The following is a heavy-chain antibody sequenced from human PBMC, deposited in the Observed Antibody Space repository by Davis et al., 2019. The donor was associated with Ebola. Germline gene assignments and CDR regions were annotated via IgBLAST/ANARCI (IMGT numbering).Heavy chain of an antibody. CDR2: IYYSGST. D-gene: IGHD3-22*01. CDR3: ARHGGVDAYDSSGYRDAFDI. CDR1: GGSISSYY. J-gene: IGHJ3*02. V-gene: IGHV4-59*08. Sequence: PSETLSLTCTVSGGSISSYYWSWIRQPPGKGLEWIGYIYYSGSTNYNPSLKSRVTISVDTSKNQFSLKLSSVTAADTAVYYCARHGGVDAYDSSGYRDAFDIWGQGTMVTVSS.